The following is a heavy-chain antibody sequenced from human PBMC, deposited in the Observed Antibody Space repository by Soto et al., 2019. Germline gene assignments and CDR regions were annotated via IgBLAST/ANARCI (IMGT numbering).Heavy chain of an antibody. CDR1: GFTFSSYA. D-gene: IGHD6-19*01. Sequence: QVQLVESGGGVVQPGRSLRLSCAASGFTFSSYAMHWVRQAPGKGLEWVAVISYDGSNKYYADSVKGRFTISRDNSKNTLYLQMNSLRAEDTAVYYCARGGYYSSGWYTDWFDPWGQGTLVTVSS. CDR2: ISYDGSNK. J-gene: IGHJ5*02. V-gene: IGHV3-30-3*01. CDR3: ARGGYYSSGWYTDWFDP.